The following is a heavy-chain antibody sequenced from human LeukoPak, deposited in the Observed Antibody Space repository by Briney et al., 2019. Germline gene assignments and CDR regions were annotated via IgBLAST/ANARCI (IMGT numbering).Heavy chain of an antibody. Sequence: GGSLRLSCAASGFTFSSPAMSWVRQAPGKGLEWVSSITPSGDGTYYAASVKGRFTISRDNSKNTLYLQMDSLRADDTAKYYCAKDSPVATWWGQGTLVTVSS. J-gene: IGHJ4*02. CDR2: ITPSGDGT. CDR1: GFTFSSPA. D-gene: IGHD1-26*01. CDR3: AKDSPVATW. V-gene: IGHV3-23*01.